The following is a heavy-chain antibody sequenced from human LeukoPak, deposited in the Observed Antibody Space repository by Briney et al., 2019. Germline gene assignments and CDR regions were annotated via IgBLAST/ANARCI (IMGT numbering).Heavy chain of an antibody. CDR3: ATDDYRGLGY. CDR1: GITFSNYW. CDR2: IIQDGSST. D-gene: IGHD4-11*01. V-gene: IGHV3-74*01. J-gene: IGHJ4*02. Sequence: GGSLRLSCAASGITFSNYWMHWVRQAPGKGLVWVSHIIQDGSSTFYADSVKGRFTISRDNAKNTMYLQMNGLRAEDTTVYYCATDDYRGLGYWGQGTLVTVPS.